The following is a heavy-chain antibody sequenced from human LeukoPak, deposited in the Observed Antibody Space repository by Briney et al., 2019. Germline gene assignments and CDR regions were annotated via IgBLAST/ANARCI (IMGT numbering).Heavy chain of an antibody. J-gene: IGHJ2*01. D-gene: IGHD2-8*01. CDR3: ARVRGVPDWYFDL. CDR2: THYTGST. V-gene: IGHV4-59*01. Sequence: SETLSLTCTVSGGSISTYYWSWIRQPPGKGLEWIGYTHYTGSTNYNPSLKSRVTISVDTSKNQFSLRLSSVTAADTAVYYCARVRGVPDWYFDLWGRGTLVTVPS. CDR1: GGSISTYY.